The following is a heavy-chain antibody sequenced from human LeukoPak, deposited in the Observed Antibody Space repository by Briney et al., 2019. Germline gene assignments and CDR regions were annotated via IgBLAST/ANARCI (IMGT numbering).Heavy chain of an antibody. CDR3: ARDQDIVPRRHAFDH. V-gene: IGHV3-49*04. CDR2: TRSIAYGGAT. J-gene: IGHJ4*02. CDR1: GFLFDDFA. Sequence: GGYLRRYCSGSGFLFDDFAVSWVRQAPGQGLEWVGFTRSIAYGGATEYAACVKGRFTISRDDSKGIAYLQMDSVNSEDTAVDYCARDQDIVPRRHAFDHWGRGTLVTVSS. D-gene: IGHD2-15*01.